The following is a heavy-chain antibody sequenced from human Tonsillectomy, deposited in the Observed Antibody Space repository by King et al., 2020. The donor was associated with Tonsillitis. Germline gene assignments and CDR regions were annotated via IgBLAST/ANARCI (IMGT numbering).Heavy chain of an antibody. V-gene: IGHV4-34*01. CDR1: GGSFRGYY. J-gene: IGHJ6*03. CDR3: ARVRSRSRVTQENYSYYMDV. Sequence: VQLQQWGAGLLKPSETLSLTCAVYGGSFRGYYWSWIRQPPGKGLEWIGEINHSGSTNYNPSLKSRVTISLNTSRNQFSLKLSSVTAADTAVYYCARVRSRSRVTQENYSYYMDVWGKGTTVTVSS. D-gene: IGHD6-13*01. CDR2: INHSGST.